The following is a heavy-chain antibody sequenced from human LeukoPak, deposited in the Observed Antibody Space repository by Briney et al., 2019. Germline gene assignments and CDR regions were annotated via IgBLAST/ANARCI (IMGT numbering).Heavy chain of an antibody. CDR2: VNAGNGNT. CDR3: AREKLLWFGESNYYGMDV. J-gene: IGHJ6*02. Sequence: GASVKVSCKASGYTFTSYAMHWVRQAPGQRLEWMGWVNAGNGNTKYSQKFQGRVTITRDTSASTAYMELSSLRSEDTAVYYCAREKLLWFGESNYYGMDVWGQGTTVTVSS. CDR1: GYTFTSYA. D-gene: IGHD3-10*01. V-gene: IGHV1-3*01.